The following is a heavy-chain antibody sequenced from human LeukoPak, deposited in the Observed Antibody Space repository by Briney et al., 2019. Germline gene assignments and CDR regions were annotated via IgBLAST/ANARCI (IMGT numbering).Heavy chain of an antibody. V-gene: IGHV3-23*01. Sequence: GGSLRLSCAASGFTFSSYSMSRVRQAPGKGLEWVSAITDSGGGTYYADSMKGRFTISRDNSKNTLYLQINSLRVEDTAVYYCAKDSPVLTYWGQGTLVTVSS. CDR3: AKDSPVLTY. CDR1: GFTFSSYS. CDR2: ITDSGGGT. J-gene: IGHJ4*02.